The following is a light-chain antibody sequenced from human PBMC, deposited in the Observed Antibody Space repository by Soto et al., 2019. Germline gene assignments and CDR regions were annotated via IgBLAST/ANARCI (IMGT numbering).Light chain of an antibody. Sequence: QSVLTQPPSVSGAPGQRVTISCTGSGSNIGAGYDVHWYQQFPGTAPKLLIYRNNQRPSGVPDRFSGSKSGTSASLAISGLPSEDEADYYCAAWDDSLSGWVYGGGTQLTVL. CDR1: GSNIGAGYD. CDR2: RNN. CDR3: AAWDDSLSGWV. J-gene: IGLJ3*02. V-gene: IGLV1-47*01.